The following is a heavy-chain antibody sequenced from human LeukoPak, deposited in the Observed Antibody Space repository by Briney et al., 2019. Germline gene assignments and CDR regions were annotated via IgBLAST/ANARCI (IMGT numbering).Heavy chain of an antibody. V-gene: IGHV3-21*01. Sequence: PGGSLRLSCAASGFTLSSYRMNWVRQVPGKGLEWVSSISSSSSYIYYADSVKGRFTISRDNAKNSLYLQMNSLRAEDTAVYYCARDRTGTTRDYWGQGTLVTVSS. D-gene: IGHD1-1*01. J-gene: IGHJ4*02. CDR3: ARDRTGTTRDY. CDR1: GFTLSSYR. CDR2: ISSSSSYI.